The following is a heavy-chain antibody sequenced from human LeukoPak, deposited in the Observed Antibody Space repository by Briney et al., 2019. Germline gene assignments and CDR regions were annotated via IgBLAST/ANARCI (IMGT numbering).Heavy chain of an antibody. CDR1: GFTFSSYA. V-gene: IGHV3-23*01. CDR2: ISGSGGST. D-gene: IGHD3-10*01. Sequence: GGSLRLSCAASGFTFSSYAMGWVRQAPGKGLEWVSAISGSGGSTYYADSVKGRFTISRDNSKNTLYLQMNSLRAEDTAVYYCAKGHGSGSYLFDYWGQGTLVTVSS. J-gene: IGHJ4*02. CDR3: AKGHGSGSYLFDY.